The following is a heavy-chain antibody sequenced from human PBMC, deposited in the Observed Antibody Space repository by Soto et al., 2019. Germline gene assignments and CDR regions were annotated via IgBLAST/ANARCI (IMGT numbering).Heavy chain of an antibody. CDR2: IIPIFGTA. Sequence: QVQLVQSGAEVKKPGSSVKVSCKASGGTFSSYAISWVRQAPGQGLEWMGGIIPIFGTANYAQKFQGRVTITADESMSTAYMELSSLRSEDTAVYYCARGPPHQRGYSYGFGPYYFDYWGQGTLVTVSS. CDR3: ARGPPHQRGYSYGFGPYYFDY. J-gene: IGHJ4*02. D-gene: IGHD5-18*01. V-gene: IGHV1-69*01. CDR1: GGTFSSYA.